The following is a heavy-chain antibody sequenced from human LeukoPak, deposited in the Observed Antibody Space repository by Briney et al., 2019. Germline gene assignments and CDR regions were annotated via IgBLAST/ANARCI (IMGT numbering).Heavy chain of an antibody. V-gene: IGHV3-21*06. CDR2: ISGDSRYI. J-gene: IGHJ4*02. CDR3: ARGPFSSSWSEFDY. D-gene: IGHD6-13*01. CDR1: GFTFSDYS. Sequence: PGGSLRLSCAASGFTFSDYSLNWVRQAPGKGLEWVSSISGDSRYIYYADSLKGRSTISRDNAQNSLYLHMNNLRAEDTAVYYCARGPFSSSWSEFDYWGQGTLVTVSS.